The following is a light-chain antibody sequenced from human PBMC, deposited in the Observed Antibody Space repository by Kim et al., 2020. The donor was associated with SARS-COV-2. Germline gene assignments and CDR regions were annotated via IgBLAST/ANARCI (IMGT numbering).Light chain of an antibody. J-gene: IGLJ2*01. Sequence: SSELTQDPAVSVALGQTIRITCQGDNLRSYSASWYQQKPGQAPVLVIFAKNNRPSGIPDRFSGSSSGNTASLTITGAQAGDEAGYYCKSRDSSGKLLVFGGGSQLSVL. CDR1: NLRSYS. V-gene: IGLV3-19*01. CDR2: AKN. CDR3: KSRDSSGKLLV.